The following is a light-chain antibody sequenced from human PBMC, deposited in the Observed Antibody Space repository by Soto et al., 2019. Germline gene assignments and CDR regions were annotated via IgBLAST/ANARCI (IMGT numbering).Light chain of an antibody. CDR2: SDN. Sequence: QSVLTEPPSVSVAPGQRVTISCTGSSSNIGAGYVVHWYQQLPGAAPKLLIFSDNNRPSGVPDRFSGSKSGTSASLAITGLRAEDEADYYCQSYDNNSDYVFGTGTKVTVL. CDR3: QSYDNNSDYV. V-gene: IGLV1-40*01. J-gene: IGLJ1*01. CDR1: SSNIGAGYV.